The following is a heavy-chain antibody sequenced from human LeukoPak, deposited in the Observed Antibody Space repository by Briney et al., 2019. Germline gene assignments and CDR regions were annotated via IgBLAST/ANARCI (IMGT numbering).Heavy chain of an antibody. CDR1: GGSFSGYY. Sequence: TSETLSLTCAVYGGSFSGYYWSWIRQPPGKGLEWIGEINHSGSTNYNPSLKSRVTISVDTSKNQFSLKLSSVTAADTAVYYCARGITYNSSGHDAFDIWGQGTMVTVSS. CDR2: INHSGST. CDR3: ARGITYNSSGHDAFDI. V-gene: IGHV4-34*01. J-gene: IGHJ3*02. D-gene: IGHD3-22*01.